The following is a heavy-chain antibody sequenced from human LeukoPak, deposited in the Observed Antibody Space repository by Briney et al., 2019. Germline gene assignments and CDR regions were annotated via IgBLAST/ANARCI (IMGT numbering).Heavy chain of an antibody. Sequence: GASVKVSCKASGYTFTSYYMHWVRQAPGQGLEWMGWINPNSGGTNYAQKFQGRVTMTRDTSISTAYMELSRLRSDDTAVYYCARGGIAARRNFYYYYYMDVWGKGTTVTVSS. CDR2: INPNSGGT. D-gene: IGHD6-6*01. J-gene: IGHJ6*03. V-gene: IGHV1-2*02. CDR3: ARGGIAARRNFYYYYYMDV. CDR1: GYTFTSYY.